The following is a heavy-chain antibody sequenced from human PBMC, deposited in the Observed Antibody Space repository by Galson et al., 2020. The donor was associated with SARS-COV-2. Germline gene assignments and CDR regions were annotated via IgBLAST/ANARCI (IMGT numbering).Heavy chain of an antibody. V-gene: IGHV4-39*01. CDR1: GDSISSRSYY. D-gene: IGHD6-19*01. Sequence: SETLSLTCTVSGDSISSRSYYWGWIRQPPGKGLEWIGCIYYSGNTYYNASLKSRVTISVDTSKNQFSLKLSSGTAADTAVYYCARGVYDTGWYLSRRDNWGQGTLVTVSS. CDR3: ARGVYDTGWYLSRRDN. J-gene: IGHJ1*01. CDR2: IYYSGNT.